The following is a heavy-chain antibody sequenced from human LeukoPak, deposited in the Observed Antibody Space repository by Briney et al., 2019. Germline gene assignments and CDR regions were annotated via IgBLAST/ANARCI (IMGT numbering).Heavy chain of an antibody. Sequence: PGGSLRLSCAASGFTFSSYSMNWVRQAPGKGLEWVSSISSSSSYIYYADSVKGRFTISRDNAKNSLYLQMNSLRAEDTAVYYCARDNRPRTGDYVWEPPTFDYWGQGTLVTVSS. CDR3: ARDNRPRTGDYVWEPPTFDY. V-gene: IGHV3-21*01. D-gene: IGHD3-16*01. CDR1: GFTFSSYS. J-gene: IGHJ4*02. CDR2: ISSSSSYI.